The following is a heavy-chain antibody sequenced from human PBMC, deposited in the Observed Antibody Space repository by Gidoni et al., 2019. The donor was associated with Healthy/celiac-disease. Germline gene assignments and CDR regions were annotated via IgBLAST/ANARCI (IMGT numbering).Heavy chain of an antibody. Sequence: VQLVQSGAEVKKPGALVKVSCTASGYTFTDSYMHWVRQARGPGLVWRGLINPKSGGTNYAQKFQGRVAMTRDTSISTAYRELSRLRSDDTALKYCARDVSGSDDQWGQGTLVTVSP. CDR1: GYTFTDSY. D-gene: IGHD1-26*01. CDR3: ARDVSGSDDQ. CDR2: INPKSGGT. J-gene: IGHJ4*02. V-gene: IGHV1-2*02.